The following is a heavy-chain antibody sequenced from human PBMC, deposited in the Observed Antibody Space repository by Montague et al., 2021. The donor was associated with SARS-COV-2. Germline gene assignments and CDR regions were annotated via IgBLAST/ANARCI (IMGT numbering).Heavy chain of an antibody. Sequence: NDYAVSVKSRITINPDTSKNQFSLQLNSVTPEDTAVYYCARQPWGYDFVYYYYGMDVWGQGTTGTVSS. J-gene: IGHJ6*02. CDR2: N. V-gene: IGHV6-1*01. CDR3: ARQPWGYDFVYYYYGMDV. D-gene: IGHD5-12*01.